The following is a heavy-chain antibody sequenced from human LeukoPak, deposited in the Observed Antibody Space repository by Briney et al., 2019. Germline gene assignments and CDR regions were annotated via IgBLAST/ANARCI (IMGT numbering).Heavy chain of an antibody. CDR3: ARRVGDFDWLFYFDY. CDR2: IIPIFGTA. D-gene: IGHD3-9*01. CDR1: GGTFSSYA. Sequence: ASVKVSCKASGGTFSSYAISWVRQAPGQGLEWVGGIIPIFGTANYAQKFQGRVTITADESTSTAYMELSSLRSEDTAVYYCARRVGDFDWLFYFDYWGQGTLVTVSS. J-gene: IGHJ4*02. V-gene: IGHV1-69*13.